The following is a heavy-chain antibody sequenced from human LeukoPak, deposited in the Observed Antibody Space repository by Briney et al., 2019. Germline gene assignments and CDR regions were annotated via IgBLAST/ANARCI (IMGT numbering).Heavy chain of an antibody. CDR3: AKDPWGSGYAYYFDY. Sequence: GGSLRLSCAASGFTFGSYGMHWVRQAPGKGLEWVAVISYDGSNKYYADSVKGRFTISRDNSKNTLYLQMNSLRAEDTAVYYCAKDPWGSGYAYYFDYWGQGTLVTVSS. J-gene: IGHJ4*02. V-gene: IGHV3-30*18. CDR1: GFTFGSYG. CDR2: ISYDGSNK. D-gene: IGHD5-12*01.